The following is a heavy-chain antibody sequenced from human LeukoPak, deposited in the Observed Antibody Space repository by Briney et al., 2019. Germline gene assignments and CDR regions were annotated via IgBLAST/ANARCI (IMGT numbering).Heavy chain of an antibody. CDR2: ISYSGST. V-gene: IGHV4-59*08. CDR1: GGSISSYY. Sequence: SETLSLTCTVSGGSISSYYWSWIRQPPGKGLEWIGYISYSGSTNYNPSLRSRVTILVDTSKNQFSLKLSSVTAADTAVYYCARHQSAYVVTGPVDYWGQGTLVTVSS. J-gene: IGHJ4*02. D-gene: IGHD4-23*01. CDR3: ARHQSAYVVTGPVDY.